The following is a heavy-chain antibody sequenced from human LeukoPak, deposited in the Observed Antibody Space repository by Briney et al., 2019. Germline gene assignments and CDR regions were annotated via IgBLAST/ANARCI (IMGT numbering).Heavy chain of an antibody. D-gene: IGHD1-26*01. V-gene: IGHV1-18*01. CDR2: ISAYNGNT. CDR1: GYTFTSYG. CDR3: ARRSRAPATSGGYFDL. J-gene: IGHJ2*01. Sequence: GASVKVSCKASGYTFTSYGISWVRQAPGQGLEWMGWISAYNGNTNYAQKLQGRVTMTTDTSTSTAYMELRSLRSDDTAVYYCARRSRAPATSGGYFDLWGRGTLVTVSS.